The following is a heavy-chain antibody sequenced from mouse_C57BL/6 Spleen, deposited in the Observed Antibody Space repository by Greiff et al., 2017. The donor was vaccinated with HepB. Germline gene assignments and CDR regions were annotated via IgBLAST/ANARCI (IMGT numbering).Heavy chain of an antibody. CDR2: ISSGGSYT. CDR3: ARQEGEGYFDY. CDR1: GFTFSSYG. V-gene: IGHV5-6*01. Sequence: EVHLVESGGDLVKPGGSLKLSCAASGFTFSSYGMSWVRQTPDKRLEWVATISSGGSYTYCPDSVKGRFTISRDNAKNTLYLQMSSLKSEDTAMYYCARQEGEGYFDYWGQGTTLTVSS. J-gene: IGHJ2*01.